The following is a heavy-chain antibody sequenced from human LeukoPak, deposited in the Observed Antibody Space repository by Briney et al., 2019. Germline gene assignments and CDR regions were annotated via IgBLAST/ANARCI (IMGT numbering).Heavy chain of an antibody. Sequence: SETLSLTCTVSGGSISSYYWSWIRQPPGKGLEWIGYIYYSGSTNYSPSLKSRLTISVDTSKNQFSLKLSSVTAADTAVYYCARLWTNQMYHFDYWGQGTLVTVSS. CDR1: GGSISSYY. CDR3: ARLWTNQMYHFDY. V-gene: IGHV4-59*08. CDR2: IYYSGST. J-gene: IGHJ4*02. D-gene: IGHD3/OR15-3a*01.